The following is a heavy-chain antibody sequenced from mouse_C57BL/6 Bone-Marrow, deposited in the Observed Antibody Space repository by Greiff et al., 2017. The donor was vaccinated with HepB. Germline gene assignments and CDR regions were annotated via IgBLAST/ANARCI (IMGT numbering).Heavy chain of an antibody. Sequence: QVHVKQPGAELVMPGASVKLSCKASGYTFTSYWMHWVKQRPGQGLEWIGEIDPSDSYTNYNQKFKGKSTLTVDKSSSTAYMQLSSLTSEDSAVYYCARSTVVAFDYWGQGTTLTVSS. V-gene: IGHV1-69*01. CDR1: GYTFTSYW. D-gene: IGHD1-1*01. CDR2: IDPSDSYT. CDR3: ARSTVVAFDY. J-gene: IGHJ2*01.